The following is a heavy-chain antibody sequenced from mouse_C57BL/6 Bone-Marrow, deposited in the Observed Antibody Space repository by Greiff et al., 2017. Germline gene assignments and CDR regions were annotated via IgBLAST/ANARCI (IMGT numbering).Heavy chain of an antibody. CDR1: GFTFSSYA. V-gene: IGHV5-4*01. J-gene: IGHJ1*03. Sequence: EVKLMESGGGLVKPGGSLKLSCAASGFTFSSYAMSWVRQTPEKRLEWVATISDGGSYTYYPDNVKGRFTISRDNAKNNLYLQMSHLKSEDTAMYYCAREGYDYDLYWYFDVWGTGTTVTVSS. CDR2: ISDGGSYT. D-gene: IGHD2-4*01. CDR3: AREGYDYDLYWYFDV.